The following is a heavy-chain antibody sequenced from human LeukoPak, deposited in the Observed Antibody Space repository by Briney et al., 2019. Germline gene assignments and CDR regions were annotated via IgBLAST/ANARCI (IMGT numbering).Heavy chain of an antibody. CDR3: ARDLAYYYDNTGYYGFDI. Sequence: GGSLRLSCVVSGIPFSDYYMNWIRQTPGKGLEWISYISASSSYTDYADSVKGRFTISRHNSKNTLYLQMNSLRAEDTAVYYCARDLAYYYDNTGYYGFDIWGQGTVVTVSS. J-gene: IGHJ3*02. CDR2: ISASSSYT. CDR1: GIPFSDYY. V-gene: IGHV3-11*06. D-gene: IGHD3-22*01.